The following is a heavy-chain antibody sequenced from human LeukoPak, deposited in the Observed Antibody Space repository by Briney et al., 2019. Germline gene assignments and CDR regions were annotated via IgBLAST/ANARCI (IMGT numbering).Heavy chain of an antibody. J-gene: IGHJ4*02. CDR1: GFTFSDYS. V-gene: IGHV3-48*04. CDR3: ARIARGNYYHFDY. Sequence: PGGSLRLSCAASGFTFSDYSMNWVRQSPGKGLEWVSYISSVSNTIYYADSVKGRFTSSRDNAKSSLNLLMNSLRAEDTAVYYCARIARGNYYHFDYWGQGTLVTVSS. CDR2: ISSVSNTI. D-gene: IGHD1-26*01.